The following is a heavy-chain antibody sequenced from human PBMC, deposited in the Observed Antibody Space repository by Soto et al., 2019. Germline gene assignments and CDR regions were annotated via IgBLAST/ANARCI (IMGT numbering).Heavy chain of an antibody. J-gene: IGHJ6*02. CDR2: IWYDGSNE. CDR3: ARDDIPGRAVATYGMDV. Sequence: PGGSLRLSCAASGFIFSNFGMHWVRQAPGKGLEWVAVIWYDGSNEYYADSVKGRFTISKDNSKNTLYLQMNSRRAEDTAVYYCARDDIPGRAVATYGMDVWGQGTTVTVSS. V-gene: IGHV3-33*01. D-gene: IGHD6-19*01. CDR1: GFIFSNFG.